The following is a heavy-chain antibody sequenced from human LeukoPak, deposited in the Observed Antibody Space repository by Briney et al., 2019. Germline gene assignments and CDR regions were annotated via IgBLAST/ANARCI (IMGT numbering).Heavy chain of an antibody. D-gene: IGHD4-17*01. J-gene: IGHJ4*02. CDR3: AAYGDYEGSSDY. Sequence: GGSLRLSCAASGFTFNTYAMTWVRQAPGKGLEWVSYISSSGSTTYYADSVKGRFTISRDNAKNSLYLQMNSLRAEDTAVYYCAAYGDYEGSSDYWGQGTLVTVSS. CDR1: GFTFNTYA. V-gene: IGHV3-48*04. CDR2: ISSSGSTT.